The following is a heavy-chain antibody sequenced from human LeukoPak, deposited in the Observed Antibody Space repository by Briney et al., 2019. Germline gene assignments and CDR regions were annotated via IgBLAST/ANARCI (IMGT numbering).Heavy chain of an antibody. J-gene: IGHJ4*02. CDR2: ISSGSTTT. CDR1: GSTFNTDA. CDR3: VRDLYYDSVS. D-gene: IGHD3-22*01. V-gene: IGHV3-48*03. Sequence: GFLRLSRAAPGSTFNTDAMTWVRQAPGNRLEWISYISSGSTTTYYADSVRGRFTVSRDNTKKSLYLQMNSLRAEDTAIYYCVRDLYYDSVSWGQGTLVTVSS.